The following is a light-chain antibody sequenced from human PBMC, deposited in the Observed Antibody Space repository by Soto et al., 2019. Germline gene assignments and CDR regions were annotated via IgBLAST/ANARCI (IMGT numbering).Light chain of an antibody. CDR3: QQYKQWPVA. Sequence: VMTQSPTTLSVSPGESATLSCRASHSVGSNLAWYQQNPGKAPRLLIYGASTRATGVPARFSGSGSATQFTLTISSLQSEDFGFYYCQQYKQWPVAFGGGTKVEIK. CDR2: GAS. V-gene: IGKV3-15*01. CDR1: HSVGSN. J-gene: IGKJ4*01.